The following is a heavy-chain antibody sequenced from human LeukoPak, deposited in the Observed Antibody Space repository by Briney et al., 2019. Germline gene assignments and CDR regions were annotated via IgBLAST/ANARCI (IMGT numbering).Heavy chain of an antibody. V-gene: IGHV1-2*02. CDR1: GFTFSSYG. CDR3: ARDPSGSSPGTH. D-gene: IGHD2-15*01. Sequence: PGRSLRLSCAASGFTFSSYGMHWVRQAPGQGLEWMGLINPNSGGTNYAQKFQGRVTMTRDTSINTAYMELSRLRSDDTAVYYCARDPSGSSPGTHWGQGTLVTVSS. CDR2: INPNSGGT. J-gene: IGHJ4*02.